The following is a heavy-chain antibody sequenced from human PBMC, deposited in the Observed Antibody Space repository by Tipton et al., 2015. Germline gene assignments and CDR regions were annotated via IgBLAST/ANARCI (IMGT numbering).Heavy chain of an antibody. CDR3: ARFRFDYFDY. CDR1: GGSITSYY. V-gene: IGHV4-59*01. CDR2: IYYSGST. D-gene: IGHD3-3*01. Sequence: TLSLTCNVSGGSITSYYWSWIRQPPGKGLEWIGYIYYSGSTKYSPSLKSRVTTSVDSSKTQLSLKLRSVTAADTAVYYCARFRFDYFDYWGHGTLVTVSS. J-gene: IGHJ4*01.